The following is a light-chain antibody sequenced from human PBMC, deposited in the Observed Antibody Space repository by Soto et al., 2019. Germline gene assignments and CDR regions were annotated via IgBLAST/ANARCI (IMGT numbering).Light chain of an antibody. CDR2: GSS. CDR3: QQYGRSPLLYT. CDR1: QSVNSNF. Sequence: EIVLTQSPGTLSLSPGERATLSCRTSQSVNSNFLAWYQQKPGQAPRLLVYGSSTRAAGVPDRFXXXXXXXXXXXXXSRLEPEDFAVYYCQQYGRSPLLYTFGQGTKLGVK. V-gene: IGKV3-20*01. J-gene: IGKJ2*01.